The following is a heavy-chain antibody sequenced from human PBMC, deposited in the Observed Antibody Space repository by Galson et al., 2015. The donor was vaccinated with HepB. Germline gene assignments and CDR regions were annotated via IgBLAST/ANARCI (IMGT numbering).Heavy chain of an antibody. V-gene: IGHV3-7*03. CDR3: ARDDGEYGSVTYYIYYYYGMDV. J-gene: IGHJ6*02. CDR2: IKQDGSEK. CDR1: GFTFSSYW. Sequence: SLRLSCAASGFTFSSYWMSWVRQAPGKGLEWVANIKQDGSEKYYVESVKGRFTISRDNAKNSLYLQMNSLRAEDTAVYYCARDDGEYGSVTYYIYYYYGMDVWGQGTTVTVSS. D-gene: IGHD3-10*01.